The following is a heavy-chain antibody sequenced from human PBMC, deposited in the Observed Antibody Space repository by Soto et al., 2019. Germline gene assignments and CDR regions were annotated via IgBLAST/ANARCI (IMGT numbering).Heavy chain of an antibody. CDR1: GYTFTGYY. CDR2: INPNSGGT. Sequence: QVQLVQSGAEVKKPGASVKVSCKASGYTFTGYYMHWVRQAPGQGLEWMGWINPNSGGTNYAQKFQGRVTMTRDTSISTAYMELSRLRSDDTAVYYCARDLMYQLPHDYYYYGMDVWGQGTTVTVSS. V-gene: IGHV1-2*02. J-gene: IGHJ6*02. D-gene: IGHD2-2*01. CDR3: ARDLMYQLPHDYYYYGMDV.